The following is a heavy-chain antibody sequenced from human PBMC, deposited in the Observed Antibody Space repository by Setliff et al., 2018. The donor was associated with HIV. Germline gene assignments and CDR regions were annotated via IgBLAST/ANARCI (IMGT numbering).Heavy chain of an antibody. CDR3: ARAKGYCNDDGCFSNFDY. Sequence: SETLSLTCTASGGSISPYYWSWIRQSPGKGLEWIGCVFYSGSANYSPSLKSRVTISADTSKNQFSLKLSSVTAADTAMYYCARAKGYCNDDGCFSNFDYWGQGTLVTVSS. J-gene: IGHJ4*02. CDR2: VFYSGSA. CDR1: GGSISPYY. D-gene: IGHD2-15*01. V-gene: IGHV4-59*01.